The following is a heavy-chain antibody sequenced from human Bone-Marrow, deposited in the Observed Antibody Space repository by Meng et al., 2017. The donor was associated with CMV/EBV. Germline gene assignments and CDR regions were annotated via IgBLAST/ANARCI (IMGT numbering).Heavy chain of an antibody. CDR2: IYSGGST. CDR1: GFTFDDYA. CDR3: ARSYYYGMDV. Sequence: GESLKISCAASGFTFDDYAMHWVRQAPGKGLEWVSVIYSGGSTYYADSVKGRFTISRDNSKNTLYLQMNSLRAEDTAVYYCARSYYYGMDVWGQGTTVTVSS. J-gene: IGHJ6*02. V-gene: IGHV3-53*01.